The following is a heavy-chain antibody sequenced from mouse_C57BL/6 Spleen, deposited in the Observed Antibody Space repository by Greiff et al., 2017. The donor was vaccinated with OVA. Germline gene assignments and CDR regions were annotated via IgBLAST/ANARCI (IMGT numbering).Heavy chain of an antibody. CDR2: IDPSDSYT. Sequence: QVQLQQPGAELVRPGTSVKLSCKASGYTFTSYWMHWVKQRPGQGLEWIGVIDPSDSYTNYNQKFKGKATLTVDTSSSTAYMQLSSLTSEDSAVYYCARYPPTIQGPLDYWGQGTTLTVSS. CDR1: GYTFTSYW. CDR3: ARYPPTIQGPLDY. V-gene: IGHV1-59*01. D-gene: IGHD2-10*01. J-gene: IGHJ2*01.